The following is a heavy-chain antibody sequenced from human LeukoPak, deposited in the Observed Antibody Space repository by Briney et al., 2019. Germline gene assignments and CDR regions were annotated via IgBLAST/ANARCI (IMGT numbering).Heavy chain of an antibody. Sequence: GGSLRLSCAASGFTFSSYSMNWVRQAPGKGLEWVSSISSSSSYIYYVDSVKGRFTISRDNAKNSLYLQMNSLRAEDTAVYYCARTLHDILTGYYYFYFDYWGQGTLVTVSS. D-gene: IGHD3-9*01. V-gene: IGHV3-21*01. J-gene: IGHJ4*02. CDR1: GFTFSSYS. CDR3: ARTLHDILTGYYYFYFDY. CDR2: ISSSSSYI.